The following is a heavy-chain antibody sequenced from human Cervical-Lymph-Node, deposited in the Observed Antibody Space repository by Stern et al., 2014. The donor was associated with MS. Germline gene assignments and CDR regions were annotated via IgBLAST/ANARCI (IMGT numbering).Heavy chain of an antibody. D-gene: IGHD3-16*01. V-gene: IGHV1-58*01. CDR1: GFTFSKSG. J-gene: IGHJ4*02. CDR2: IVVGSGNT. Sequence: QLVQSGPAVKRPGTSVKVSCKASGFTFSKSGVQWVRQARGQRLEWIGWIVVGSGNTVYTQNLQKRLTITRDMSTGTSYMELRSLTSEDTATYYCAASPSFSYPFGWVFDQWGQGTQVTVSS. CDR3: AASPSFSYPFGWVFDQ.